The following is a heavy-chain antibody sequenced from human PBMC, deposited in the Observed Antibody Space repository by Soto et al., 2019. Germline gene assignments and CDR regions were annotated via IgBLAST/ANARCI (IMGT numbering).Heavy chain of an antibody. CDR3: ARLYHYDSSGYPVVAFDI. J-gene: IGHJ3*02. D-gene: IGHD3-22*01. Sequence: SETLSLTCTVSGGSISSGNYYWSWIRQPPGKGLEWIGSIYYSGSTYYNPSLKSRVTISVDTSKNQFSLKLSSVTAADTAVYYCARLYHYDSSGYPVVAFDIWGQGTMVTVSS. CDR2: IYYSGST. CDR1: GGSISSGNYY. V-gene: IGHV4-39*01.